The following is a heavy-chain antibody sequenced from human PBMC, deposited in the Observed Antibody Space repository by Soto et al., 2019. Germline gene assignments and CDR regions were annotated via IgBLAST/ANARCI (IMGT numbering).Heavy chain of an antibody. CDR2: INAGNGNT. V-gene: IGHV1-3*01. J-gene: IGHJ4*02. CDR3: ARDLGGWPDY. CDR1: GYTFTSYA. Sequence: QVQLVQSGAEVKKPRASVKVSCKASGYTFTSYAIHWVRQAPGQRLEWMGWINAGNGNTKYSLKFQDRVTITRDTSASTAYMELSSLRSEDTAVYYCARDLGGWPDYWGQGTLVTVSS. D-gene: IGHD6-19*01.